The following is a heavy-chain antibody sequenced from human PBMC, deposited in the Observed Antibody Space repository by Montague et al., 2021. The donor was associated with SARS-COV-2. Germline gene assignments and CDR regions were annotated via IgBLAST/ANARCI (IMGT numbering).Heavy chain of an antibody. CDR3: ARDTRITMIVVVQGYGMDV. D-gene: IGHD3-22*01. J-gene: IGHJ6*02. Sequence: SETLSLTCAVSGGSAYWNWIRRPPGKGLEWIGNVYYKGGPTYSPSLRDRVTISLDSPNQFSLKLSSVTAADTAVYYCARDTRITMIVVVQGYGMDVWGQGTTVTVSS. V-gene: IGHV4-59*12. CDR2: VYYKGGP. CDR1: GGSAY.